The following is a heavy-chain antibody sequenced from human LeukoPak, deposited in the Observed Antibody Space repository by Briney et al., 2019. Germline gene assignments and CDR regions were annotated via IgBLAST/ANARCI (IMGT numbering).Heavy chain of an antibody. J-gene: IGHJ4*02. V-gene: IGHV3-21*01. D-gene: IGHD6-13*01. CDR1: GFTFSTYF. CDR3: AKDSSSSWKLREYYSDY. CDR2: ISGSGTYI. Sequence: GGSLRLSCAASGFTFSTYFINWVRQAPGKGLEWVSSISGSGTYIHYADSVKGRFTISRDNAKNSLYLHMNSLRAVDTAVYYCAKDSSSSWKLREYYSDYWGQGTLVTVSS.